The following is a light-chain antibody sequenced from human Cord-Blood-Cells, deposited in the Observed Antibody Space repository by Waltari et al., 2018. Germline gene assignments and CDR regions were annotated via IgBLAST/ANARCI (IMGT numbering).Light chain of an antibody. V-gene: IGKV3-20*01. CDR2: GAS. J-gene: IGKJ4*01. Sequence: EIVLTQSPGTLSLSPGERATLSCRARQRVSSSYLAWYQQKPGQAPRLLIYGASSRATGIPDRFSGSGSGTDFTLTISRLEPEDLAVYYCQQYGSSPPLTFGGGTKVEIK. CDR1: QRVSSSY. CDR3: QQYGSSPPLT.